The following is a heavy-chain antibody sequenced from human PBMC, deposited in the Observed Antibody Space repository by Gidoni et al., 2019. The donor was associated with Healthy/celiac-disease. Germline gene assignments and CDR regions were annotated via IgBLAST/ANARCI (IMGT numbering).Heavy chain of an antibody. CDR3: ARDILTAPGGWFDP. CDR1: GFTFSSYA. CDR2: ISYDGSNK. V-gene: IGHV3-30-3*01. D-gene: IGHD3-9*01. Sequence: QVQLVESGGGVVQPGRSLRLSCAASGFTFSSYAMHWVRQAPGKGLEWVAVISYDGSNKYYADSVKGRFTISRDNSKNTLYLQMNSLRAEDTAVYYCARDILTAPGGWFDPWGQGTLVTVSS. J-gene: IGHJ5*02.